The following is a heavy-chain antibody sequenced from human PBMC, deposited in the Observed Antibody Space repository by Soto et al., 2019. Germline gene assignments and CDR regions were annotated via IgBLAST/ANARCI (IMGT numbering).Heavy chain of an antibody. CDR3: VRVRGGGTYHFDY. J-gene: IGHJ4*02. CDR1: DLTFVATY. Sequence: EVQLVESGEAWFRLGGPLSPSCAASDLTFVATYLDWVRKAPGRGLSGVGRTRNKANSYTTEYAASVKGRFTISRDDSKNSLYLQMNSLKTDDTAVYYCVRVRGGGTYHFDYWGQGTLVTVSS. V-gene: IGHV3-72*01. D-gene: IGHD3-10*01. CDR2: TRNKANSYTT.